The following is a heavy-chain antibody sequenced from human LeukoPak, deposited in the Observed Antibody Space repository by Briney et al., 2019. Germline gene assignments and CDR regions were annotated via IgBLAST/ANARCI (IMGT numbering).Heavy chain of an antibody. V-gene: IGHV3-53*01. Sequence: QPGGSLRLXCAASGFTDSSNYMSWVRLAPGKGLEWVSVIYSGGSTYYADSVKGRFTISRDNSKNTLYLQMNSLRAEDTAVYYCARDSSGYSDRFDIWGQGTMVTVSS. J-gene: IGHJ3*02. CDR1: GFTDSSNY. CDR2: IYSGGST. D-gene: IGHD3-22*01. CDR3: ARDSSGYSDRFDI.